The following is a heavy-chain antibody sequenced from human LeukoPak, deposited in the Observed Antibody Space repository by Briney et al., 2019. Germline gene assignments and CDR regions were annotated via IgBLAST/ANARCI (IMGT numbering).Heavy chain of an antibody. CDR2: LYTSGST. Sequence: SETLSLTCTVSGGSISSYYWSWIRQPAGKGLEWIGRLYTSGSTNYNPSLKSRVTMSVDTSKNQFSLKLSSVTAADTAVYYCARSFYSTSNYYYYYMDVWGKGTTVTVSS. D-gene: IGHD4-11*01. CDR3: ARSFYSTSNYYYYYMDV. J-gene: IGHJ6*03. V-gene: IGHV4-4*07. CDR1: GGSISSYY.